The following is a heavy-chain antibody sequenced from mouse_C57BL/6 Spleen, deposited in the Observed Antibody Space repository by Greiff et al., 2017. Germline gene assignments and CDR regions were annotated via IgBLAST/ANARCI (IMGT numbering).Heavy chain of an antibody. CDR3: VRHPQVPPYYAMDY. Sequence: DVHLVESGGGLVQPKGSLKLSCAASGFSFNTYAMNWVRQAPGKGLEWVARIRSKSNNYATYYADSVKDRFTISRDDSESMLYLQMNNLKTEDAAMYYCVRHPQVPPYYAMDYWGQGTSVTVSS. J-gene: IGHJ4*01. D-gene: IGHD2-14*01. V-gene: IGHV10-1*01. CDR2: IRSKSNNYAT. CDR1: GFSFNTYA.